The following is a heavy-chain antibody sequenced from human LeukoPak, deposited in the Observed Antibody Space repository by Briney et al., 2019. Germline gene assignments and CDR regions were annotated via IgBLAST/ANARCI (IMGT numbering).Heavy chain of an antibody. CDR2: IWYDGSNK. V-gene: IGHV3-33*01. CDR3: ARHTRPPYGDYRTNAFDI. Sequence: GGSLRLSCAASGFTFSSYGMHWVRQAPGKGLEWVAVIWYDGSNKYYADSVKGRFTISRDNSKNTLYLQMNSPRAEDTAVYYCARHTRPPYGDYRTNAFDIWGQGTMVTVSS. D-gene: IGHD4-17*01. CDR1: GFTFSSYG. J-gene: IGHJ3*02.